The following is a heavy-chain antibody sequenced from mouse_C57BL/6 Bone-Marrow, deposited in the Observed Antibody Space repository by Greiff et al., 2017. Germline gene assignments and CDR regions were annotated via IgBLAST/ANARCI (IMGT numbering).Heavy chain of an antibody. D-gene: IGHD2-3*01. CDR2: INPSSGYT. CDR1: GYTFTSYT. Sequence: QVQLQQSGAELARPGASVKMSCKASGYTFTSYTMHWVKQRPGQGLEWIGYINPSSGYTKYNQKFKDKATLTADKSSSTAYMQLSSLTSEDSAVYYCARCFYDGYSDAMDYWGQGTSVTVSS. J-gene: IGHJ4*01. CDR3: ARCFYDGYSDAMDY. V-gene: IGHV1-4*01.